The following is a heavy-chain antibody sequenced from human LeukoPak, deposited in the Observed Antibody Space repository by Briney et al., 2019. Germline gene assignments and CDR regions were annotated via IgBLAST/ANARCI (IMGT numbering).Heavy chain of an antibody. CDR2: ISGSSRHI. D-gene: IGHD2-21*02. J-gene: IGHJ1*01. Sequence: GGSLRLSCAASGFTFSDYTMNWVRQAPGKGLEYVSTISGSSRHIYYADSVKGRFTISRDNTKSSLYLQMNSLRVEDMAVYYCARGYCGGDCYGDWGQGTLVTVSS. CDR1: GFTFSDYT. CDR3: ARGYCGGDCYGD. V-gene: IGHV3-21*01.